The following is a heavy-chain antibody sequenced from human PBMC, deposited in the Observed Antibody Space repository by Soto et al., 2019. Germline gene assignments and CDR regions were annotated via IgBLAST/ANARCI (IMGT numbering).Heavy chain of an antibody. CDR3: ARQLPYGGNSYYGLDV. CDR1: GYSFTSYW. Sequence: GESLKISCKGSGYSFTSYWIGWVRQMPGKGLEWMGIIYPGDSDIRYSPSFQGQVTISADKSISTAYLQWSGLKASDTAIYYCARQLPYGGNSYYGLDVWGQGTTVTVSS. CDR2: IYPGDSDI. V-gene: IGHV5-51*01. J-gene: IGHJ6*02. D-gene: IGHD2-15*01.